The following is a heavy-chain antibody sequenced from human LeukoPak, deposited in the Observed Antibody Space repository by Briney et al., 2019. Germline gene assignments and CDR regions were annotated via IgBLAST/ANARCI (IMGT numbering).Heavy chain of an antibody. CDR3: ARDLGVTGFEYFQH. CDR1: GYTFTGHY. V-gene: IGHV1-2*02. D-gene: IGHD3-9*01. CDR2: INPNSVGT. J-gene: IGHJ1*01. Sequence: ASVKVSCKASGYTFTGHYMHWGRQAPGQGREWMGWINPNSVGTKYAQKFQGRVTMTRDTSISTAYMEMSRLRSDDTAVYYCARDLGVTGFEYFQHWGQGTLVTVSS.